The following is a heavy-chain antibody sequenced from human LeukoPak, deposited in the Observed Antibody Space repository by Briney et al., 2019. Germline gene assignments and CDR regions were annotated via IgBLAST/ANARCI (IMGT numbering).Heavy chain of an antibody. V-gene: IGHV1-3*01. Sequence: ASVKVPCKASGYIFTTYAMHWVRQAPGQSLEWMGWINAGNGNTKYSQKFQGRVTITRDTSANIAYMELSSLRSEDTAVYYCATTVSAGTYRYFQHWGQGTLVTVSS. J-gene: IGHJ1*01. CDR1: GYIFTTYA. CDR2: INAGNGNT. D-gene: IGHD6-13*01. CDR3: ATTVSAGTYRYFQH.